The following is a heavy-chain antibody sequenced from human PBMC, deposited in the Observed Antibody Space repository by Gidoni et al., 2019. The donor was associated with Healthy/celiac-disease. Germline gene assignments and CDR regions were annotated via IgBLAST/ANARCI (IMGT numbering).Heavy chain of an antibody. CDR1: GFTFSSSG. CDR2: ISYDGSNK. V-gene: IGHV3-30*18. J-gene: IGHJ6*02. CDR3: AKVQPGYYDFWDNGMDV. D-gene: IGHD3-3*01. Sequence: QVQLVESGGGVVQPGRSLRLSCAASGFTFSSSGMHWVRPAPGKGLEWVAVISYDGSNKYYADTVKGRFTISRDNSKNTLYLQMNSLRAEDTAVYYCAKVQPGYYDFWDNGMDVWGQGTTVTVSS.